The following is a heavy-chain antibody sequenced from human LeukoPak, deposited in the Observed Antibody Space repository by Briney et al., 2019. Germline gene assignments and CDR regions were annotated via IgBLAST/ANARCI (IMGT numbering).Heavy chain of an antibody. D-gene: IGHD2-2*02. J-gene: IGHJ4*02. CDR2: INPNSGGT. CDR3: ASGDTAGFDY. V-gene: IGHV1-2*02. Sequence: ASVKVSCKASGYTFTGYYMHWVRQAPGQGLEWMGWINPNSGGTNYAQKFQGRVTMTRNTSIRTAYMELSSLRSEDTAVYYCASGDTAGFDYWGQGTLVTVSS. CDR1: GYTFTGYY.